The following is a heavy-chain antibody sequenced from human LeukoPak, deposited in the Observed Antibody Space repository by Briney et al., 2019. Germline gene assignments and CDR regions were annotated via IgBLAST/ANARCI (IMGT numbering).Heavy chain of an antibody. D-gene: IGHD6-19*01. V-gene: IGHV3-30*02. CDR3: AKKPGIAVAGTFDY. J-gene: IGHJ4*02. CDR2: IRYDRSNK. CDR1: GFTFSSYG. Sequence: GSLRLSCAASGFTFSSYGMHWVRPAPGKGLEWVAFIRYDRSNKYYADSVKGRFTISRDNSKNTLYLQMNSLRAEDTAVYYCAKKPGIAVAGTFDYWGQGTLVTVSS.